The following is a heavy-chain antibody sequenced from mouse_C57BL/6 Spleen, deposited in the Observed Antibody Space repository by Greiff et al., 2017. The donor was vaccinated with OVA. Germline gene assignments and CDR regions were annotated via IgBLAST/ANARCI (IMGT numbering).Heavy chain of an antibody. D-gene: IGHD1-1*01. CDR1: GHTFTSYW. J-gene: IGHJ2*01. Sequence: QVQLQQPGTELVKPGASVKLSCKASGHTFTSYWMHWVKQRPGQGLEWIGNINPSNGGTNYNEKFKSKATLTVDKSSSTAYMQLSSLTSEDSAVYYCARGEYYGSSPYYFDYWGQGTTLTVSS. CDR3: ARGEYYGSSPYYFDY. CDR2: INPSNGGT. V-gene: IGHV1-53*01.